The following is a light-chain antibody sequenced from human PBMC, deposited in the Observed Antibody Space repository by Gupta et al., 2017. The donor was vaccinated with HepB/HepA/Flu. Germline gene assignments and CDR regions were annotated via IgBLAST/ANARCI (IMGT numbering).Light chain of an antibody. V-gene: IGKV3-20*01. J-gene: IGKJ1*01. Sequence: LLPHPPATLSLSPGERATLSCRASQSINVNFLVWYQQKPGLAPRLLFYATSRATDIPDRYSGSGSGTDFTLTIDRLEPEDVAVYYCQQYDTSPYTFGQGIKVEIK. CDR2: ATS. CDR3: QQYDTSPYT. CDR1: QSINVNF.